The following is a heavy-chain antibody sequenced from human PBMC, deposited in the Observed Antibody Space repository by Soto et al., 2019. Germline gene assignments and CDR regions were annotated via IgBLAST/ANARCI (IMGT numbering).Heavy chain of an antibody. Sequence: PSETLSLTCTVSGVSISTYYWSWIRQSPGKGLEWIGYIYYSGSANYNPSLKSRVTISVDTSKYQFSLKVTSVTAADTAVYFCAREGRMATFDYWGQGALVT. V-gene: IGHV4-59*01. CDR1: GVSISTYY. J-gene: IGHJ4*02. CDR3: AREGRMATFDY. CDR2: IYYSGSA. D-gene: IGHD5-12*01.